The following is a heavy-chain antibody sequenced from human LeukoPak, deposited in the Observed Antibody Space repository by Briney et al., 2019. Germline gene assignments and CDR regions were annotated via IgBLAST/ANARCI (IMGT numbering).Heavy chain of an antibody. Sequence: ASVKVSCKVSGYTLTELSMHWVRQAPGRGLEWMGGFDPEDGETIYAQKFQGRVTMTEDTSTDTAYMELSSLRSEDTAVYYCATGGIAAAGSFDYWGQGTLVTVSS. CDR2: FDPEDGET. V-gene: IGHV1-24*01. D-gene: IGHD6-13*01. J-gene: IGHJ4*02. CDR1: GYTLTELS. CDR3: ATGGIAAAGSFDY.